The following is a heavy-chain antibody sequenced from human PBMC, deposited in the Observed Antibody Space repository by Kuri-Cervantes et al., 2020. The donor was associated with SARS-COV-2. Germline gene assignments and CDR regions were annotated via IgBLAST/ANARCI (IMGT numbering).Heavy chain of an antibody. J-gene: IGHJ4*02. CDR3: ARAEGLYDSLTAYYRYYFDF. Sequence: SGTLSLTCAAYGGSFSGYDWSWIRQPPGKGLEWSGEISHSGSATYTPSLTHRVTISVDTSKNQFSLRLTSLPAADTAVYYCARAEGLYDSLTAYYRYYFDFWSQGGLVNRSS. CDR2: ISHSGSA. CDR1: GGSFSGYD. D-gene: IGHD3-9*01. V-gene: IGHV4-34*01.